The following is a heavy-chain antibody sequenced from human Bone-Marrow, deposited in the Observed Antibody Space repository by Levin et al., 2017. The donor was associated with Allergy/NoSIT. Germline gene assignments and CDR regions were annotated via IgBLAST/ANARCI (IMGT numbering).Heavy chain of an antibody. J-gene: IGHJ4*02. Sequence: SCAVSGGSINSGDSSWTWIRQPPGKGLEWIGYIYYSGDSYYNPSLKSRVTLSLDMSKNQFSLKLRSVTAADTAVYYCAREYYDTSGYGYFDHWGQGILVTVSS. D-gene: IGHD3-22*01. CDR2: IYYSGDS. V-gene: IGHV4-30-2*01. CDR3: AREYYDTSGYGYFDH. CDR1: GGSINSGDSS.